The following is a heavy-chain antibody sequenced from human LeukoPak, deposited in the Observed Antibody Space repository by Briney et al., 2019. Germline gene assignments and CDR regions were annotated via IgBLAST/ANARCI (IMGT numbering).Heavy chain of an antibody. CDR1: GFTFSSYA. V-gene: IGHV3-30-3*01. D-gene: IGHD2-2*03. CDR3: ARDFGYCSSTSCYPTFDY. J-gene: IGHJ4*02. CDR2: ISYDGSNK. Sequence: HPGGSLRLSCAASGFTFSSYAMHWVRQAPGKGLEWVAVISYDGSNKYYADSVKGRFTISRDNSKDTLYLQMNSLRAEDTAVYYCARDFGYCSSTSCYPTFDYWGQGTLVTVSS.